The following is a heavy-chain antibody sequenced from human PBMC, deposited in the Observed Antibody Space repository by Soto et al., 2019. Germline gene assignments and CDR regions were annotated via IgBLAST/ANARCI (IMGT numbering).Heavy chain of an antibody. Sequence: PSETLSLTCAVSGGSISSGGYSWSWIRQPPGQGLEWIAYIYHSVSTYYNPSLKSRVTISVDRSKNQFPLKLSSVTAADTAVYSGVTDFSCRENWF. CDR3: VTDFSCRENWF. J-gene: IGHJ5*01. V-gene: IGHV4-30-2*01. CDR2: IYHSVST. CDR1: GGSISSGGYS. D-gene: IGHD2-2*01.